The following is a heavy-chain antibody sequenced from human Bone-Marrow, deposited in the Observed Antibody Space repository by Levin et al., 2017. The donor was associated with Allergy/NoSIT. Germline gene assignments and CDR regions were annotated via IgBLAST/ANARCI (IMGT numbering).Heavy chain of an antibody. CDR1: GGSITRSSYY. CDR2: IHYSGSP. D-gene: IGHD6-13*01. Sequence: SETLSLTCRVSGGSITRSSYYWGWIRQPPGKGLEWIGSIHYSGSPYYNPSHKSRATISVETSKNQFSLEVTSVTAADTAVYYCARRFAAGDPYDAFDIWGQGTMVTVSS. J-gene: IGHJ3*02. V-gene: IGHV4-39*01. CDR3: ARRFAAGDPYDAFDI.